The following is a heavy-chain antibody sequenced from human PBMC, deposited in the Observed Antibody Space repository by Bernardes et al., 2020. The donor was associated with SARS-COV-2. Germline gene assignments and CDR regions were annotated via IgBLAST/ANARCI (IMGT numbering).Heavy chain of an antibody. CDR3: AKDLYYAYGMDA. CDR1: GFSISSYA. Sequence: GGSLRLSCAASGFSISSYAMSWVRQAPGKGLEWVSAIIGGGDHTVYTDSVKGRFTISRDNSKNTVYLQMSGLRAEDTAIYYCAKDLYYAYGMDAWGRGTPVTVSS. V-gene: IGHV3-23*01. CDR2: IIGGGDHT. J-gene: IGHJ6*02. D-gene: IGHD3-10*01.